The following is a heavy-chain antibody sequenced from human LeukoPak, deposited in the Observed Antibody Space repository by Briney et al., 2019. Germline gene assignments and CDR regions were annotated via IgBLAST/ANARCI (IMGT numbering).Heavy chain of an antibody. CDR1: GYTFTGYY. V-gene: IGHV1-2*02. CDR3: SRSPDILTGENFDY. J-gene: IGHJ4*02. CDR2: GNLNSGGP. D-gene: IGHD3-9*01. Sequence: ASETVSRKGSGYTFTGYYIHWVRPAPRQGREWVGWGNLNSGGPNNAQKFQDRVTITRETTNTKDSMELRRLSIAEPALYYCSRSPDILTGENFDYWGQGTLVTVSS.